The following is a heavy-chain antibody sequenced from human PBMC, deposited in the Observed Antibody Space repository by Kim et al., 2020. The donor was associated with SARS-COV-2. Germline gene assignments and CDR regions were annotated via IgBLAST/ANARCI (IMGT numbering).Heavy chain of an antibody. V-gene: IGHV3-30*04. CDR2: ISYDGGNE. Sequence: GGSLRLSCAASGFTFNKYAIHWVRQAPGKGLEWLAIISYDGGNEHYGDSVKGRFNSSRDNSMNTLYLQMNSLRPEDTAVYYCARGGNSWSSKYYYGMDAWGQGTTVTVSS. CDR1: GFTFNKYA. J-gene: IGHJ6*02. D-gene: IGHD4-4*01. CDR3: ARGGNSWSSKYYYGMDA.